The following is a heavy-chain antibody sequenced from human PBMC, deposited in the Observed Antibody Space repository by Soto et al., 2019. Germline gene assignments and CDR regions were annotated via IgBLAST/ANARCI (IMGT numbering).Heavy chain of an antibody. Sequence: PSETLSLTCTVSGASISTTNYYWGWVRQPPGKGLDWIGNIYYGGTTYYNPSLKSRVTISLDTSKNHFSLQVHCVTGADTAVDYCPTFVVPARRNTDFGFWGPRSRVTVSS. CDR3: PTFVVPARRNTDFGF. D-gene: IGHD2-21*02. CDR2: IYYGGTT. V-gene: IGHV4-39*02. CDR1: GASISTTNYY. J-gene: IGHJ4*02.